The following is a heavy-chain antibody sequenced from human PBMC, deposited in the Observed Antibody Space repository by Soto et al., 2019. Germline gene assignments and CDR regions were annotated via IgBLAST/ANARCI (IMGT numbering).Heavy chain of an antibody. D-gene: IGHD3-22*01. V-gene: IGHV3-15*01. CDR2: IKSKTDGGTT. J-gene: IGHJ1*01. Sequence: PGGSLRLSCAASGFTFSNAWMSWVRQAPGKGLEWVGRIKSKTDGGTTDYAAPVKGRFTISRDDSKNTLYLQMNSLKTEDTAVYYCTTGHYDSSGYSVRRWFQHWGQGTLVTVSS. CDR1: GFTFSNAW. CDR3: TTGHYDSSGYSVRRWFQH.